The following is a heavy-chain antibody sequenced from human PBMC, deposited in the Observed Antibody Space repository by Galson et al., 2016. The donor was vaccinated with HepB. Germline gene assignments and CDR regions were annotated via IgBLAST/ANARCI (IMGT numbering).Heavy chain of an antibody. D-gene: IGHD5/OR15-5a*01. V-gene: IGHV1-69*13. CDR1: GGTFSNYG. CDR3: ARDRFSDNLCNFYESVV. CDR2: IIPVFGTT. Sequence: SVKVSCKASGGTFSNYGVSWVRQAPGKGLEWMGGIIPVFGTTKYAQRFQGRLTITADESTGTAFMELTSLNSEDTALQYCARDRFSDNLCNFYESVVWGQGTLLTVS. J-gene: IGHJ4*02.